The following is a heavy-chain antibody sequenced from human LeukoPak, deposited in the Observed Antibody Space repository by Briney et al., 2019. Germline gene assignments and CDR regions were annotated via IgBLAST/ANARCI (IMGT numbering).Heavy chain of an antibody. J-gene: IGHJ3*01. CDR3: GRDFGLVGTKRSFDL. Sequence: PGGSLRLSCAASGFTFTDYYMGWIRQAPGKGLEWLSHISGSGTTIFYADSVKGRFTISRDNAKNSVGLQMNSLRAEDTAVYYCGRDFGLVGTKRSFDLWGQGTMVTVSS. V-gene: IGHV3-11*01. D-gene: IGHD1-7*01. CDR2: ISGSGTTI. CDR1: GFTFTDYY.